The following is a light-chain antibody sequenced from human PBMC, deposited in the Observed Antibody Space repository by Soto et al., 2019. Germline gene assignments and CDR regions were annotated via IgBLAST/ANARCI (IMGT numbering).Light chain of an antibody. CDR2: GAS. Sequence: ERVMTQSPATLSVSPGERATLSCRASQSVSSNLAWYQQKPGQAPRVLIYGASTRATGIPARFRGSGSGTEFTLTISSLQSEDFAVYYCQQYNNWPPNFGGGTKVEIK. J-gene: IGKJ4*01. CDR3: QQYNNWPPN. CDR1: QSVSSN. V-gene: IGKV3-15*01.